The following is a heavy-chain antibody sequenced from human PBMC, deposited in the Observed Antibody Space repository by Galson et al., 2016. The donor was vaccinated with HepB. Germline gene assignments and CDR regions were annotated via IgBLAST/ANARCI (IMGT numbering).Heavy chain of an antibody. J-gene: IGHJ4*02. CDR2: ISPGGTT. CDR1: GFNFRNYT. CDR3: TRGRDKTLGTPPFDY. D-gene: IGHD7-27*01. V-gene: IGHV3-49*02. Sequence: SLRLSCAGSGFNFRNYTMNWVRQAPGKGLEWLSSISPGGTTEYAASVKGRFTISRDDSRSIAYLQMNSLKTEDTAVYYCTRGRDKTLGTPPFDYWGQGALVTVSS.